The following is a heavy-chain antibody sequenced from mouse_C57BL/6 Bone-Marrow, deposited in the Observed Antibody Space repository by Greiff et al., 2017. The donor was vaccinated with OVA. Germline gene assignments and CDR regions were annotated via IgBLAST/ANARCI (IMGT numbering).Heavy chain of an antibody. D-gene: IGHD6-1*01. J-gene: IGHJ2*01. Sequence: QVQLKESGPELVKPGASVKISCKASGYAFSSSWMNWVKQRPGKGLEWIGRIYPGDGDTNYNGKFKGKATLTADKSSSTAYMQLSSLTSEDSAVYFCARRLLDYWGQGTTLTVSS. CDR3: ARRLLDY. CDR2: IYPGDGDT. V-gene: IGHV1-82*01. CDR1: GYAFSSSW.